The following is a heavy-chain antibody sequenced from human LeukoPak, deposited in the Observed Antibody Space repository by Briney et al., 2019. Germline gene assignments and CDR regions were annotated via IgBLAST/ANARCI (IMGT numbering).Heavy chain of an antibody. Sequence: TGGSLRLSCAASGFTFSSYAMSWVRQAPGKGLEWVSAISGSGGSTYYADSVKGRFTISRDNSKNTLYLQMNSLRAEDTAVYYCAKDQVMGYDILTGYYYYYYGMDVWGQGTTVTVSS. J-gene: IGHJ6*02. CDR1: GFTFSSYA. CDR2: ISGSGGST. V-gene: IGHV3-23*01. CDR3: AKDQVMGYDILTGYYYYYYGMDV. D-gene: IGHD3-9*01.